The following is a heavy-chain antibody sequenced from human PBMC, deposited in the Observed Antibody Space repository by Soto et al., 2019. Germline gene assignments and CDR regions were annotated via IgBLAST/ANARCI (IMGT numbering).Heavy chain of an antibody. V-gene: IGHV3-53*01. Sequence: GSLRLSCAAPGFHVSSKYLSWVRQAPGEGLEWVSVIYSGGSTYYADSVKGRFTISRDNSKNTLYLRMNSLRAEDTAVYYCARDLRLGELPYYYYYGMDVWGQGTTVTVSS. CDR1: GFHVSSKY. CDR3: ARDLRLGELPYYYYYGMDV. J-gene: IGHJ6*02. D-gene: IGHD3-16*01. CDR2: IYSGGST.